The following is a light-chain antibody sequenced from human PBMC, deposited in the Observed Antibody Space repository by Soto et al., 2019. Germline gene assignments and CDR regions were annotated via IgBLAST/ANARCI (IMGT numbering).Light chain of an antibody. CDR1: QSVSSN. CDR2: GAS. J-gene: IGKJ4*01. CDR3: LQCNKWPPLT. Sequence: EIVMTQSPATLSVSPGERATLSCRASQSVSSNLAWYQQKPGQAPGLLIYGASTRATGIPARFSGSGSGTEFTLTISSLQSEDFAVYYCLQCNKWPPLTFGGGTKVEIK. V-gene: IGKV3-15*01.